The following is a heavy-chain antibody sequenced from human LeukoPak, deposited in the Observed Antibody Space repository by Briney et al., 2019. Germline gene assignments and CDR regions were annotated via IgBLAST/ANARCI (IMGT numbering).Heavy chain of an antibody. J-gene: IGHJ4*02. CDR1: GLIFSDYW. D-gene: IGHD6-13*01. Sequence: GGSLRLSCAASGLIFSDYWMGWVRQAPGKGLEWVSAISASGGSTYYADSVKGRFAISRDNSKNTLYLQMNSLRAEDTAVYYCAKRGGMYPAHYFDYWGQGTLVTVSS. CDR3: AKRGGMYPAHYFDY. V-gene: IGHV3-23*01. CDR2: ISASGGST.